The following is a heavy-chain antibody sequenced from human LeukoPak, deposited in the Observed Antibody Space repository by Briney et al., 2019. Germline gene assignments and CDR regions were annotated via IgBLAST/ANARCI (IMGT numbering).Heavy chain of an antibody. Sequence: PGGSLRLSCAASGFIFSPYWVTWVRQAPGMGPEWVANMKEDGGEKFYVDSVRGRFTISRDNAKNPLYLQMNSLRVEDTGVYYCARVRTEWYIDLWGRGTLVTVST. J-gene: IGHJ2*01. V-gene: IGHV3-7*01. D-gene: IGHD2-8*02. CDR1: GFIFSPYW. CDR2: MKEDGGEK. CDR3: ARVRTEWYIDL.